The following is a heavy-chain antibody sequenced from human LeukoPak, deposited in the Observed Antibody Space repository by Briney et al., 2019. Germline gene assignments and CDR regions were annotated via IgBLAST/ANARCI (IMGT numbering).Heavy chain of an antibody. CDR3: ARVRPGDADS. CDR1: GFAFSTYW. CDR2: ISQDGGGT. V-gene: IGHV3-7*01. J-gene: IGHJ5*01. D-gene: IGHD1-26*01. Sequence: GGSLRLSCAASGFAFSTYWMTWVRQAPEMGLEWVASISQDGGGTYYGDSVKGRFTISRDNAKNSLYLQMNSLRADDTAVYYCARVRPGDADSGGQGTLVSVSS.